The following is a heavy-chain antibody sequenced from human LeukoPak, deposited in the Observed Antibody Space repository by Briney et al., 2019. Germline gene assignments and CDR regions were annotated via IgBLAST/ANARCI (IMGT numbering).Heavy chain of an antibody. J-gene: IGHJ1*01. CDR1: GFTFSSYG. D-gene: IGHD6-13*01. CDR3: AKGGQQLVIKYFQH. Sequence: GGSLRLSCAASGFTFSSYGMHWVRQAPGKGLEWVAVISYDGSNKYYADSVKGRFTISRDNSKNTLYLQMNSLRAEDTAVYYCAKGGQQLVIKYFQHWGQGTLVTVSS. V-gene: IGHV3-30*18. CDR2: ISYDGSNK.